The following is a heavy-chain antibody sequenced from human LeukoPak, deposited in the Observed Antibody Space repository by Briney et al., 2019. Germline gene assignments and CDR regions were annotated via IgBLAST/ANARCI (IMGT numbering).Heavy chain of an antibody. CDR1: GGSISSSSYY. V-gene: IGHV4-39*01. Sequence: PSETLSLTCTVSGGSISSSSYYWGWIRQPPGKGLEWIGSIYYSGSTYYNPSLKSRVTISVDTSKNQFSLKLSSVTAADTAVYYCARGTSFGKDYGDYESGDWFDPWGQGTLVTVSS. CDR3: ARGTSFGKDYGDYESGDWFDP. D-gene: IGHD4-17*01. CDR2: IYYSGST. J-gene: IGHJ5*02.